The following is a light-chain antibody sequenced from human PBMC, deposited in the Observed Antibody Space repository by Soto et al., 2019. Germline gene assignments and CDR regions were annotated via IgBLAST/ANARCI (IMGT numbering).Light chain of an antibody. CDR3: SSYISSSTVYV. CDR2: EVS. V-gene: IGLV2-14*01. Sequence: QSVLTQPASVSGSPGQSITISCTGTSSDFGGFNYVSWYQQHPGKAPKLMIYEVSNRPSGVSNRFSGSKSGNTASLTISGLQAEDEADYYCSSYISSSTVYVFGTGTKVTVL. J-gene: IGLJ1*01. CDR1: SSDFGGFNY.